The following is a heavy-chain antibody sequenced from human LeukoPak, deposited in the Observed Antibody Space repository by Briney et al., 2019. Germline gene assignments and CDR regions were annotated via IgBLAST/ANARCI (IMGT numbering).Heavy chain of an antibody. J-gene: IGHJ3*02. CDR1: GFTFSSYD. D-gene: IGHD2-15*01. CDR3: ARGSYCSGGACSPVGAFDI. V-gene: IGHV3-13*01. CDR2: IGNAGDT. Sequence: GGSLRLSCAASGFTFSSYDMHWVRQAPGKGLEGVSGIGNAGDTYYPGSIKGRFTFSRENAKNSLFLQMNGLRVGDTAVYYCARGSYCSGGACSPVGAFDIWGQGTVVTVSS.